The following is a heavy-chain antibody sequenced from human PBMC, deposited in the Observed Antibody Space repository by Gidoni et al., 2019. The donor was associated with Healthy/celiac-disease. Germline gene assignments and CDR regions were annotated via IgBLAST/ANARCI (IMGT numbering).Heavy chain of an antibody. Sequence: QVQLQESGPGLVKPSQTLSLTCTVSGGSISSGGYYWSWIRQHPGKGLEWIGYIYYSGSTYYNPSLKSRVTISVDTSKNQFSLKLSSVTAADTAVYYCARDTTREIPTRGAFDIWGQGTMVTVSS. V-gene: IGHV4-31*03. CDR1: GGSISSGGYY. CDR2: IYYSGST. J-gene: IGHJ3*02. CDR3: ARDTTREIPTRGAFDI. D-gene: IGHD1-1*01.